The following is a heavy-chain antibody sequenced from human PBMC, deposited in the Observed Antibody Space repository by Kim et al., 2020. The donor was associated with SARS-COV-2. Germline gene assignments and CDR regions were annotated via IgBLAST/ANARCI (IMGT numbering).Heavy chain of an antibody. V-gene: IGHV4-34*01. J-gene: IGHJ5*02. Sequence: TNSNPSLKSRVTISVDTSKNQFSLKLSSVTAADTAVYYCARGSFGWFDPWGQGTLVTVSS. CDR2: T. D-gene: IGHD3-16*01. CDR3: ARGSFGWFDP.